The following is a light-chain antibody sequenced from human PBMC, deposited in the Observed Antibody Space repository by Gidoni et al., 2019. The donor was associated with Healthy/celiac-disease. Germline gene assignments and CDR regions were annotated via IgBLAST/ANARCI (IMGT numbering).Light chain of an antibody. CDR3: QQSSNWPLT. Sequence: EIVLTQSPATLSLSPGERATLSCRASQSVSSYLAWYQQKPGQAPRLLIYDEYNRATGIPARFSGSGSGTDFTLTISSLEPEDFAVYYCQQSSNWPLTVXGXTKVEIK. CDR1: QSVSSY. V-gene: IGKV3-11*01. J-gene: IGKJ4*01. CDR2: DEY.